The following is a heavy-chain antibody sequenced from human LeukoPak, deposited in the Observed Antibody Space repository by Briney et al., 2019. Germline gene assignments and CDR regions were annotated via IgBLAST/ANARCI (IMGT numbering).Heavy chain of an antibody. CDR2: IISDGSST. Sequence: GGSLRLSCAASGFTFNSYWMHWVRQAPGKGLVRVSRIISDGSSTSYADSVKGRFTISRDNAKNTLYLQMNSLRAEGTAVYYCARTSPVLGDAFDIWGQGTMVTVSS. CDR1: GFTFNSYW. V-gene: IGHV3-74*01. J-gene: IGHJ3*02. D-gene: IGHD2-15*01. CDR3: ARTSPVLGDAFDI.